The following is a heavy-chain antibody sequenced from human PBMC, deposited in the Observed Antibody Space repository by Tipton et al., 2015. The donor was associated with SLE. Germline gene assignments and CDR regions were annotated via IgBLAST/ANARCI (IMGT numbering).Heavy chain of an antibody. CDR2: VSHSGTT. Sequence: TLSLTCSVSNGSISSHYWSWIRQPPGRGLEWLGSVSHSGTTNYNPSLKSRVTISVDTSKNQFSLKLSSVTAADTAVYYCARHMITGGEFDYWGQGTLVTVSS. J-gene: IGHJ4*02. V-gene: IGHV4-59*08. CDR1: NGSISSHY. D-gene: IGHD3-16*01. CDR3: ARHMITGGEFDY.